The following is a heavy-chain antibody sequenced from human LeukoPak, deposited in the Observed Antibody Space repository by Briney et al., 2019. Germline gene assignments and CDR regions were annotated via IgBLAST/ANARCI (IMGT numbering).Heavy chain of an antibody. CDR2: ISAYNGNT. CDR3: ARVWNYVHYYYYMDV. D-gene: IGHD1-7*01. CDR1: GYTFTSYG. V-gene: IGHV1-18*01. J-gene: IGHJ6*03. Sequence: ASVKVSCKAPGYTFTSYGISWVRQAPGQGLEWMGWISAYNGNTNYAQKLQGRVTMTTDTSTSTAYMELRSLRSDDTAVYYCARVWNYVHYYYYMDVWGKGTTVTVSS.